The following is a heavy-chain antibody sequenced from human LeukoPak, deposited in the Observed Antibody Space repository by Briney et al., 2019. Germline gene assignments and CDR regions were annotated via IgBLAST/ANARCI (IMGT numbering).Heavy chain of an antibody. D-gene: IGHD2-2*02. CDR3: ARDYCSSTSCYTFSDAFDI. CDR2: ITNSGNSK. Sequence: GGSLRLSCAASEFTFSSYSMNWVRQAPGKGLEWVSYITNSGNSKSYADSVKGRFTISRDNTKNSLYLQMNSLRAEDTAVYYCARDYCSSTSCYTFSDAFDIWGQGTMVTVSS. J-gene: IGHJ3*02. V-gene: IGHV3-48*01. CDR1: EFTFSSYS.